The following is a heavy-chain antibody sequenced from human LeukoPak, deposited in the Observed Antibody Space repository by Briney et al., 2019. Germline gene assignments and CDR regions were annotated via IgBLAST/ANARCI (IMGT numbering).Heavy chain of an antibody. Sequence: HPGGSLRLSCAASGFSLSRYDMHWVRQAPGKGLEWVAFIQYDGHDKYYADSVRGRFTISRDNSKNILSLQMNSLRAEDTAVYYCARGITILRGVIWNYWGQGTLVTVSS. V-gene: IGHV3-30*02. CDR3: ARGITILRGVIWNY. J-gene: IGHJ4*02. CDR1: GFSLSRYD. D-gene: IGHD3-10*01. CDR2: IQYDGHDK.